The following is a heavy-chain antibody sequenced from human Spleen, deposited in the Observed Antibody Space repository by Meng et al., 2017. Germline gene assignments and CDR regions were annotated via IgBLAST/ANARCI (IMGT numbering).Heavy chain of an antibody. V-gene: IGHV1-18*01. CDR1: DYTFTGYG. J-gene: IGHJ4*02. Sequence: QVQPVQSGPEVKKPGASVTVSCKASDYTFTGYGVSWVRQAPGQGLEWMGMINPSDGITNFAQRFQGKVIMTRDMSTSTVYMELAGLRSEDTAVYYCASYGDFAFLGFWGQGTLVTVSS. D-gene: IGHD4-17*01. CDR2: INPSDGIT. CDR3: ASYGDFAFLGF.